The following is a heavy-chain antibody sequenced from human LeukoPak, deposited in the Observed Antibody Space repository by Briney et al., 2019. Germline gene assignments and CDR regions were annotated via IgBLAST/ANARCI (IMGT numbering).Heavy chain of an antibody. CDR3: ARDHTVVVPAAISWFDP. V-gene: IGHV1-18*01. D-gene: IGHD2-2*01. Sequence: ASVKVSCKASGGTFSSYAISWVRQAPGQGLEWMGWISAYNGNTNYAQKLQGRVTMTTDTSTSTAYMELRSLRSDDTAVYYCARDHTVVVPAAISWFDPWGQGTLVTVSS. CDR2: ISAYNGNT. CDR1: GGTFSSYA. J-gene: IGHJ5*02.